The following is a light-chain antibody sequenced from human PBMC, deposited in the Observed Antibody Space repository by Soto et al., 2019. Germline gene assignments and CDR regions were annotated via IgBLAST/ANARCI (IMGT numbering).Light chain of an antibody. CDR2: DAS. CDR3: QQRAKWLT. V-gene: IGKV3-11*01. J-gene: IGKJ4*01. Sequence: EIVLTQSPGTLSLSPGERATLSCRASQSVSSLLAWYQQRPGQAPRLLIYDASTRATGIPARFSGGGSGTDFTLTISSLEPEDSAVYYCQQRAKWLTFGGGTKVEIK. CDR1: QSVSSL.